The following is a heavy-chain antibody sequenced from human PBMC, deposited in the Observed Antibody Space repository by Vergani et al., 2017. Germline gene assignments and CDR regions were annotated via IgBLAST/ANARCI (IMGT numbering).Heavy chain of an antibody. Sequence: EVQLLESGGNLVQPGGSLRLSCAASGFTFTNFAMTWVRQAPGEGLEWVSGISGSGVFTYYADSVKGRFTISRDNSKNTMFLQMNNLRAEDTAVYYCAKDNVPGYYDSSGYCDYWGQGTLVTVSS. J-gene: IGHJ4*02. CDR2: ISGSGVFT. CDR3: AKDNVPGYYDSSGYCDY. CDR1: GFTFTNFA. V-gene: IGHV3-23*01. D-gene: IGHD3-22*01.